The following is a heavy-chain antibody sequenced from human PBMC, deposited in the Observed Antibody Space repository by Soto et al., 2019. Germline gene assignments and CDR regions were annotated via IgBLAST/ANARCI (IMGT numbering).Heavy chain of an antibody. Sequence: GGSLRLSCAASGFTFDDYAMHWVRQAPGKGLEWVSGISWNSGSIGYADSVKGPFTISRDNAKNSLYLQMNSLRAEDTALYYCAKVLYCSSTSCPLGAYFDYWGQGTLVTVSS. D-gene: IGHD2-2*01. V-gene: IGHV3-9*01. CDR1: GFTFDDYA. CDR2: ISWNSGSI. CDR3: AKVLYCSSTSCPLGAYFDY. J-gene: IGHJ4*02.